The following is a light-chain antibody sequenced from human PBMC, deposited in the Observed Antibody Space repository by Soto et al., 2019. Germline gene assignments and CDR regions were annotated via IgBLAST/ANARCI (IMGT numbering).Light chain of an antibody. CDR3: QKYNKWPWK. J-gene: IGKJ1*01. V-gene: IGKV1-39*02. Sequence: DIQMTHSPASLSASVLYIVTISFRSSQSIGRNLNLYQQKPGKAPTLLIFTSSSLQSGVPSRFSGSGSGTVFTLTISSLQSEDFGVYYCQKYNKWPWKFGRGTKVDIK. CDR2: TSS. CDR1: QSIGRN.